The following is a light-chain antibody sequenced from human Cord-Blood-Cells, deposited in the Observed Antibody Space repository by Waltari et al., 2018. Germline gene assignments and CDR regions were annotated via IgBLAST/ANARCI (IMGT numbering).Light chain of an antibody. CDR3: QQYNSYSYT. J-gene: IGKJ2*01. Sequence: QSPSTLSASVGDRVTITCRASQSISSWLAWYQQKPGKAPKLLIYDASSLESGVPSRFSGSGSGTEFTLTISSLQPDDFATYYCQQYNSYSYTFGQGTKLEIK. CDR1: QSISSW. CDR2: DAS. V-gene: IGKV1-5*01.